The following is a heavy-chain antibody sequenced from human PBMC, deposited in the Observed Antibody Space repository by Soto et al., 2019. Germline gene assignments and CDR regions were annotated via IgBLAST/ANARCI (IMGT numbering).Heavy chain of an antibody. D-gene: IGHD6-13*01. CDR3: ARVGAASGPYYFDY. V-gene: IGHV1-3*01. Sequence: QVQLVQSGAEVKKPGASVKVSCKASGYTFSNYALHWVRQAPGQRLEWMGWLNAGNGNTKYSQKFQGRVTITRDTSAGTAAMELRSLRSDDTAVYYCARVGAASGPYYFDYWGQGTLVTVSS. CDR2: LNAGNGNT. CDR1: GYTFSNYA. J-gene: IGHJ4*02.